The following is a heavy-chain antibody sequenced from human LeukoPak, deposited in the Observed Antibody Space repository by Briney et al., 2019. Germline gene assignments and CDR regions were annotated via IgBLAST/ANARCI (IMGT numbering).Heavy chain of an antibody. CDR1: GGTFSSYA. V-gene: IGHV1-69*01. CDR2: IIPIFGTA. Sequence: SVKVSCKASGGTFSSYAISWVRQAPGQGLEWMGGIIPIFGTANYAQKFQGRVTITADESTSTAYMELSSLRSEDTAVYYCARLEAAAGRGDYFDYWGQGTLVTVSS. J-gene: IGHJ4*02. CDR3: ARLEAAAGRGDYFDY. D-gene: IGHD6-13*01.